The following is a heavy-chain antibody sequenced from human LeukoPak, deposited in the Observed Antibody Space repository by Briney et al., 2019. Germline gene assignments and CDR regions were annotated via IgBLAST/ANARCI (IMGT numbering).Heavy chain of an antibody. V-gene: IGHV3-33*01. Sequence: GRSLRLSCAASGFSFKSHGMHWVRQAPGKGPEWVAVIWYDGSKRFYADSVKGRFTISRDNSKSTLYLQMNSLRVDDTAVYHCARDAKTVPNYCLEYWGQGTLVTVSS. J-gene: IGHJ4*02. CDR1: GFSFKSHG. CDR3: ARDAKTVPNYCLEY. CDR2: IWYDGSKR. D-gene: IGHD1-7*01.